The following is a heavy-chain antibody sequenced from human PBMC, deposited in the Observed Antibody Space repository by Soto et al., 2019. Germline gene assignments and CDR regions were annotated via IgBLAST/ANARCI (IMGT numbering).Heavy chain of an antibody. J-gene: IGHJ2*01. Sequence: QMQLVQSGAEVKKTGSSVKVSCKASGYTFTYRYLHWVRQAPGQALEWMGWITPFNGNTNYAQKFQDRVTMTRDRSISTAYMELSSLRSEDTAMYYCARGGGDAHYWYFDLWGRGTLVTVSS. V-gene: IGHV1-45*02. CDR2: ITPFNGNT. CDR3: ARGGGDAHYWYFDL. CDR1: GYTFTYRY. D-gene: IGHD2-21*02.